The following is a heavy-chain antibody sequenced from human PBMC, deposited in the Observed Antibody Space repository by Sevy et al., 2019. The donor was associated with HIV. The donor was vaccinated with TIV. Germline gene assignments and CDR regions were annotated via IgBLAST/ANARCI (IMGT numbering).Heavy chain of an antibody. CDR1: GYTFTGYY. CDR3: ARALPWGDWFDP. Sequence: ASLKVSCKASGYTFTGYYMHWVRQAPGQGLEWMGWINPNSGGTNYSQKFQGRVTMTRDTSISTAYMELSRLRSDDTAVYYCARALPWGDWFDPWGQGTLVTVSS. CDR2: INPNSGGT. D-gene: IGHD3-16*01. J-gene: IGHJ5*02. V-gene: IGHV1-2*02.